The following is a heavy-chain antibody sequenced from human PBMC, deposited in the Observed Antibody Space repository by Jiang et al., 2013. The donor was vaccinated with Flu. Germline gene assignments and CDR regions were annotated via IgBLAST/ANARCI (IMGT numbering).Heavy chain of an antibody. Sequence: GAEVKKPGASVKVSCKASGYTFTSYGISWVRQAPGQGLEWMGWISAYNGNTNYAQKLQGRVTMTTDTSTSTAYMELRSLRSDDTAVYYCARDLITMIGIYPPKLPFDIWGQGTMVTVSS. CDR3: ARDLITMIGIYPPKLPFDI. V-gene: IGHV1-18*01. CDR1: GYTFTSYG. CDR2: ISAYNGNT. D-gene: IGHD3-22*01. J-gene: IGHJ3*02.